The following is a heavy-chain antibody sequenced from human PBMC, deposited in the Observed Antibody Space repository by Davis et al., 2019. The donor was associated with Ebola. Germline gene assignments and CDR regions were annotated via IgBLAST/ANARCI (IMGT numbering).Heavy chain of an antibody. CDR3: VRDPALVVTGGGWFFGL. CDR1: GFTFSSNS. Sequence: PGGSLRLSCAASGFTFSSNSINWVRQAPGKGLEWVSFISSSSNYIYYADSVKGRFTVSRDNAKNSLYLQMNSLRAEDTAVYYCVRDPALVVTGGGWFFGLWGRGTLVTVSS. V-gene: IGHV3-21*01. D-gene: IGHD2-21*02. J-gene: IGHJ2*01. CDR2: ISSSSNYI.